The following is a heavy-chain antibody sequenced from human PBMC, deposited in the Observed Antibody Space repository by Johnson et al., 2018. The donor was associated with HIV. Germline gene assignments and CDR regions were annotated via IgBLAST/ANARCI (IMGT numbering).Heavy chain of an antibody. CDR2: ISSSGSTI. CDR3: ARRVVRGDAFDI. V-gene: IGHV3-48*01. D-gene: IGHD3-10*01. J-gene: IGHJ3*02. CDR1: GFSFDEYG. Sequence: VQLVESGGGVVRPGGSLRLSCAASGFSFDEYGMSWVRQAPGKGLEWVSYISSSGSTIYYADSVRGRFTISRDNSKNTLFLQMNSLRAEDTAVYYCARRVVRGDAFDIWGQGTMVTVSS.